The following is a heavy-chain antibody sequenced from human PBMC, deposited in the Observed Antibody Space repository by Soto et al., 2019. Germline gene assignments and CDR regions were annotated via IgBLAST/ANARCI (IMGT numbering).Heavy chain of an antibody. D-gene: IGHD3-22*01. CDR2: IWYDGSNK. V-gene: IGHV3-33*01. Sequence: GGSLRLSCAASGFTFSSYGMHLVRQAPGKGLEWVAVIWYDGSNKYYADSVKGRFTISRDNSKNTLYLQMNSLRAEDTAVYYCARDRGYYDSSGYYYGFYFDYWGQGTLVTVSS. CDR1: GFTFSSYG. CDR3: ARDRGYYDSSGYYYGFYFDY. J-gene: IGHJ4*02.